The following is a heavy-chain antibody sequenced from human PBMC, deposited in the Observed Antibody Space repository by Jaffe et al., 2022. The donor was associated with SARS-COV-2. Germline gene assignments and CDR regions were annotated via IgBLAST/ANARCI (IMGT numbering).Heavy chain of an antibody. Sequence: QVQLQESGPGLVKPSETLSLTCAVSGGSIVSYYWSWIRQPPGKGLEWIGCIYHSGSTNYNPSLKSRVTLSIDTSKNQFSLKLSSVTAADTAVYYCAGAPTSDYYDSSGYYRPTWYFDLWGRGTLVTVSS. J-gene: IGHJ2*01. D-gene: IGHD3-22*01. V-gene: IGHV4-59*01. CDR1: GGSIVSYY. CDR3: AGAPTSDYYDSSGYYRPTWYFDL. CDR2: IYHSGST.